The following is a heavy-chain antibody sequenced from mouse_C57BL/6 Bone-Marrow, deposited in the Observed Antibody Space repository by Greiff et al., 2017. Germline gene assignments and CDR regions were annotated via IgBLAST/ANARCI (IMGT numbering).Heavy chain of an antibody. Sequence: QVQLQQPGAELVKPGASVKMSCKASGYTFTSYWITWVKRRPGQGLEWIGDIYPTSGRTNYNEKFKSKAILTVDTSPNTAYMQLSSLTSEDSAVFYCARSGPLGRSFDYWGQGTTLTVSS. CDR1: GYTFTSYW. J-gene: IGHJ2*01. D-gene: IGHD4-1*01. CDR2: IYPTSGRT. V-gene: IGHV1-55*01. CDR3: ARSGPLGRSFDY.